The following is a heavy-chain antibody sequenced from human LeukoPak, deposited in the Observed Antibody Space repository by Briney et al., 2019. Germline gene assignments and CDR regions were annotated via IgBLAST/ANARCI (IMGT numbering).Heavy chain of an antibody. CDR1: GFTFSSYW. D-gene: IGHD4-17*01. Sequence: GGSLRLSCAASGFTFSSYWMSWVRQAPGKGLEWVANIKQDGSEKYYVDSVKGRFTISRDNAKNSLYLQMNSLRAEDTAVYYCATLSYGDYTDAFDIWGQGTMVTVSS. CDR3: ATLSYGDYTDAFDI. CDR2: IKQDGSEK. V-gene: IGHV3-7*03. J-gene: IGHJ3*02.